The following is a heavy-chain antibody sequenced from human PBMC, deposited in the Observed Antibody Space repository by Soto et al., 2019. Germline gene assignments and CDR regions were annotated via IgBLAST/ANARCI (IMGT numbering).Heavy chain of an antibody. Sequence: QVQLVQSGAEVKKPGSSVKVSCKASGGTFSSYAISWVRQAPGQGLEWMGGIIPIYGTAHYAQKFQGRVTITADESTSTGFMWLSSLSSEDTAVYYCAGSGAPGMVLMVYAIPPRYFDYWGQGTLVTVSS. CDR1: GGTFSSYA. J-gene: IGHJ4*02. CDR3: AGSGAPGMVLMVYAIPPRYFDY. V-gene: IGHV1-69*01. CDR2: IIPIYGTA. D-gene: IGHD2-8*01.